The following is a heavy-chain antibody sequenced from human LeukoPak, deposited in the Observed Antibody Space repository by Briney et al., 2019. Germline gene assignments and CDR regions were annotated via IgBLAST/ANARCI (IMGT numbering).Heavy chain of an antibody. V-gene: IGHV3-15*07. J-gene: IGHJ4*02. CDR1: DFTFNNVA. CDR3: ITLGDRGY. D-gene: IGHD3-16*01. CDR2: IRSKTDGGTT. Sequence: GGSLRLSCAASDFTFNNVAMNWVRQAPGKGLEWVGRIRSKTDGGTTDYTAPVKGRFTISRDDSKSTLYLEMNSLITEDTAVYYCITLGDRGYLGQGTLVTVSS.